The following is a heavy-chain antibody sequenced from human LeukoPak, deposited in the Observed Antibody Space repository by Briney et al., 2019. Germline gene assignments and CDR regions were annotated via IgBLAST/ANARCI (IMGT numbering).Heavy chain of an antibody. CDR2: TSSSDSGK. V-gene: IGHV3-23*01. CDR1: GFTFSSYA. CDR3: ARLDYDSTSTFDY. Sequence: SGGSLRLSCAASGFTFSSYAMSWVRQAPGKGLEWVAATSSSDSGKYHADSVRGRFTISRDNSKNTVYLQMNSLRAEDAAVYYCARLDYDSTSTFDYWGQGTLVTVSS. J-gene: IGHJ4*02. D-gene: IGHD3-22*01.